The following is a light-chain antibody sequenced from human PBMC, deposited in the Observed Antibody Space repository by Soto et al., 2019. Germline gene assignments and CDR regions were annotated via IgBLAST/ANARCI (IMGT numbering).Light chain of an antibody. Sequence: DIHMTQSPSSLSASVEDRVIITCRASQSISNHLNWYQQKPGKAPKLLIFAASSVQSGVPSRFSGSRSGPDFTLTISSMQPEDFATYYCQQSYSSPPTFGQGTKVDIK. V-gene: IGKV1-39*01. J-gene: IGKJ1*01. CDR2: AAS. CDR3: QQSYSSPPT. CDR1: QSISNH.